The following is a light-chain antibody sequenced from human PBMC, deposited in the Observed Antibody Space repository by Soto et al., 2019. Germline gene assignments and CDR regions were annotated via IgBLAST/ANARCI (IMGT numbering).Light chain of an antibody. CDR2: DAS. CDR1: QGISSA. J-gene: IGKJ4*01. V-gene: IGKV1-13*02. Sequence: AIQLTQSPSSLSASVGDGVTITCRASQGISSALAWYQQKPGKVPKLLIYDASSLESGVPLRFSGSGSGTDFTLTISSLQPEDFATYYCQQFNSYPLTFGGGTKVEIK. CDR3: QQFNSYPLT.